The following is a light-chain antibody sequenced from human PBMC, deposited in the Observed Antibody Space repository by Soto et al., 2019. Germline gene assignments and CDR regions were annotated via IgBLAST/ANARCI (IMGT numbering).Light chain of an antibody. CDR2: GAS. J-gene: IGKJ4*01. CDR3: QKYGSSPLT. CDR1: HSVSSSY. V-gene: IGKV3-20*01. Sequence: EIVFTQSPVTLSFSPGERATLSCRATHSVSSSYLAWYQQKPGQAPRLLIYGASSRATGIPDRFSGSGSGTDFTLTISRLEPEDFAVYYCQKYGSSPLTLGGGTKVDIK.